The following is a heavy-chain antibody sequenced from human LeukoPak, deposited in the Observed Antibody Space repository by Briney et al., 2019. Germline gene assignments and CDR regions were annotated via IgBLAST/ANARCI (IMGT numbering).Heavy chain of an antibody. CDR2: MNPNSGNT. D-gene: IGHD4-11*01. CDR1: GYTFTSYD. CDR3: ARGRDTVTTLDP. V-gene: IGHV1-8*01. Sequence: GASVKVSCKASGYTFTSYDINWVRQATGQGLEWMGWMNPNSGNTGYAQKFQGRVTMTRNTSIGTAYMELSSLRSEDTAVYYCARGRDTVTTLDPWGQGTLVTVSS. J-gene: IGHJ5*02.